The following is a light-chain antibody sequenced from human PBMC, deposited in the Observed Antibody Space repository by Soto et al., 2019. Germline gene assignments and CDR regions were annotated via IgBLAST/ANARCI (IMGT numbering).Light chain of an antibody. CDR1: QSISAW. CDR2: KAS. J-gene: IGKJ3*01. V-gene: IGKV1-5*03. Sequence: DIQLTQSPSTLSASVGDRVTITCRASQSISAWLAWYQQKPGKAPNLLIYKASQLEDGVPSRFRGSGSGTEFTLTISSLQPDDFATYYCQQYNNNSPFSFGPGTKVDIK. CDR3: QQYNNNSPFS.